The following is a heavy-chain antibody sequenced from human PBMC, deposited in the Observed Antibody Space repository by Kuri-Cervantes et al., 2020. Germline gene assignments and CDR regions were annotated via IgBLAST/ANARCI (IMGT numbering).Heavy chain of an antibody. CDR1: GDSISTSSYY. D-gene: IGHD3-3*01. CDR3: ARVSGFWSGYYSNRYYYFDY. V-gene: IGHV4-39*07. Sequence: SETLSLTCTVSGDSISTSSYYWGWVRQPPGKGLEWIGTIYNSGYTSYNPSLKSRVTISVDTSKNQFSLKLSSVTAADTAVYYCARVSGFWSGYYSNRYYYFDYWGQGTLVTSPQ. J-gene: IGHJ4*02. CDR2: IYNSGYT.